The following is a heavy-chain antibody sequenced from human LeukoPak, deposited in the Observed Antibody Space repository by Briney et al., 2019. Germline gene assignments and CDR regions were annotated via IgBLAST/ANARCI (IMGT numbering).Heavy chain of an antibody. Sequence: PGGSLRLSCAASGFTFSSYAMSWVRQAPGKGLEWVSAISGSGGSTYYADSVKGRFTISRDNSKNTLYLQMNSLRAEDTAVYYCAKDPGDFRYIVVVPAAPYDAFDIWGQGTMVTVSS. CDR1: GFTFSSYA. D-gene: IGHD2-2*01. V-gene: IGHV3-23*01. CDR3: AKDPGDFRYIVVVPAAPYDAFDI. CDR2: ISGSGGST. J-gene: IGHJ3*02.